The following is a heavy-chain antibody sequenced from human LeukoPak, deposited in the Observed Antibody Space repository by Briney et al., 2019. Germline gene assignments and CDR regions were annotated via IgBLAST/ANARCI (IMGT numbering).Heavy chain of an antibody. CDR3: ARYPRYYTPTGCMAIDY. Sequence: GASVKVSCKASGYTFTNYAITWVRQAPGQGLEWMGWITTNNGVTDYPQKLQGRVTMTTDTSTSTAYMDLRSLRSDDTAVYFCARYPRYYTPTGCMAIDYWGQGTLVTVSS. J-gene: IGHJ4*02. CDR1: GYTFTNYA. D-gene: IGHD2-8*01. CDR2: ITTNNGVT. V-gene: IGHV1-18*01.